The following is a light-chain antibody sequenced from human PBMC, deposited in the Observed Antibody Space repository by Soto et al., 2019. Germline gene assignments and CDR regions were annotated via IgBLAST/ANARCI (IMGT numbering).Light chain of an antibody. Sequence: DIQMTQSPSSLSASVGDRVTIACRASQNIRTYLNWYQQNPGKAPKLLIYAASNLHSGVPSRFSGSGSGTDFTLNISSLQLEDFATYYCQQAYSKNTFGGGTKVVIK. V-gene: IGKV1-39*01. CDR1: QNIRTY. CDR2: AAS. CDR3: QQAYSKNT. J-gene: IGKJ4*01.